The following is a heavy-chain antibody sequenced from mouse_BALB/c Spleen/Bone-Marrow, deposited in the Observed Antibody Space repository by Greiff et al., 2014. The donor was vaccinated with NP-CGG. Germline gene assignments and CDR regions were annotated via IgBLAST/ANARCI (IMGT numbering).Heavy chain of an antibody. Sequence: VQLKDSGAELVRPGALVKLSCKASGFNIKDYYMHWVKQRPEQGLEWIGWIDPENGNTIYDPRFQGKASITADTSSNTAYLQLSSLTPEDTAVYYCASGYYGSSPYWYFDVWGAGTTVTVSS. V-gene: IGHV14-1*02. CDR2: IDPENGNT. J-gene: IGHJ1*01. CDR1: GFNIKDYY. CDR3: ASGYYGSSPYWYFDV. D-gene: IGHD1-1*01.